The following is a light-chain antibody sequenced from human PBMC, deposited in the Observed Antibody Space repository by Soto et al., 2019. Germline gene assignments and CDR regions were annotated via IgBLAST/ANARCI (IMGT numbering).Light chain of an antibody. CDR1: QSLSSY. CDR3: QQYKA. Sequence: IQVTQSPSTLSASVGDNITITCRVSQSLSSYLAWYQQKPGRAPKLLIFDASSLERGVPSRFRGSGSGTEFRLTISSLQPDDFATYYCQQYKALGQGTTVDIK. CDR2: DAS. V-gene: IGKV1-5*01. J-gene: IGKJ1*01.